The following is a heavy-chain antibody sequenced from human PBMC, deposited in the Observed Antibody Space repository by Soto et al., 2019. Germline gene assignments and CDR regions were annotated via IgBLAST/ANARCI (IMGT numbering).Heavy chain of an antibody. CDR1: GYTFTGYY. V-gene: IGHV1-2*04. Sequence: GASVKVSCKASGYTFTGYYMHWVRQAPGQGLEWMGWINPNSGGTNYAQKFQGWVTMTRDTSISTAYMELSRLRSDDTAVYYCARDRYDFWSGYYPNYYYGMDVWGQGTTVTVSS. D-gene: IGHD3-3*01. CDR2: INPNSGGT. J-gene: IGHJ6*02. CDR3: ARDRYDFWSGYYPNYYYGMDV.